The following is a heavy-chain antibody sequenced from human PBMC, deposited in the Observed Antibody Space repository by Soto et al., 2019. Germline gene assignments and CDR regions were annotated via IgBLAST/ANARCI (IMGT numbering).Heavy chain of an antibody. J-gene: IGHJ5*02. V-gene: IGHV5-51*01. CDR1: GYGFTSYW. Sequence: GESLKISCKGSGYGFTSYWIGWVRQMPGKGLEWMGIIYPCDSDTRYSPSFQGQVTISADKSISTAYLQWSSLKASDTAMYYCTRRWIGVPGMGWFDPWGQGTLVTVSS. D-gene: IGHD6-19*01. CDR2: IYPCDSDT. CDR3: TRRWIGVPGMGWFDP.